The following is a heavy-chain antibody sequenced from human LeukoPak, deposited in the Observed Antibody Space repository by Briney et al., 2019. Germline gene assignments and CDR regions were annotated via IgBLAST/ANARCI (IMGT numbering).Heavy chain of an antibody. V-gene: IGHV1-24*01. J-gene: IGHJ5*02. D-gene: IGHD3-10*01. Sequence: ASVKVSCKVSGYTLTELSMHWVRQAPGKGPEWMGGFDPEDGETIYAQKFQGRVTMTEDTSTDTAYMELSSLRSEDTAVYYCATDRAYMVRGERDNWFDPWGQGTLVTVSS. CDR2: FDPEDGET. CDR3: ATDRAYMVRGERDNWFDP. CDR1: GYTLTELS.